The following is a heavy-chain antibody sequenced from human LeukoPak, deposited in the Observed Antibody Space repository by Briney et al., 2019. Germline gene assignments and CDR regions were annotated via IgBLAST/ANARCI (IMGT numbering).Heavy chain of an antibody. CDR2: TSFDESTK. V-gene: IGHV3-30-3*01. Sequence: PGRSLRLSCAASGFIFRDYVMNWVRQAPGKGLEWVAVTSFDESTKHSADSVQGRFTISRDNSKNTLYLQMNSLRAEDTAVYFCARDAGWLRSFDYWGQGTLVSVSS. D-gene: IGHD5-12*01. J-gene: IGHJ4*02. CDR3: ARDAGWLRSFDY. CDR1: GFIFRDYV.